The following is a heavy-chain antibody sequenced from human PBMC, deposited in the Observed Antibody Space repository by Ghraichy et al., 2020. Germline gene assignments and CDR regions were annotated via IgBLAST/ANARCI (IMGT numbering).Heavy chain of an antibody. CDR2: INHSGST. CDR1: GGSFSGYY. V-gene: IGHV4-34*01. Sequence: SETLSLTCAVYGGSFSGYYWSWIRQPPGKGLEWIGEINHSGSTNYNPSLKSRVTISVDTSKNQFSLKLSSVTAADTAVYYCARGVTYYYDSSGYYTYWGQGTLVTGSS. CDR3: ARGVTYYYDSSGYYTY. J-gene: IGHJ4*02. D-gene: IGHD3-22*01.